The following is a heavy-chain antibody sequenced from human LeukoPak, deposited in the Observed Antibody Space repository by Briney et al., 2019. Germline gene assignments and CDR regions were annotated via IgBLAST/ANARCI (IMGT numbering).Heavy chain of an antibody. V-gene: IGHV3-21*01. CDR2: ISSSSGYI. CDR1: GFTFSSYS. Sequence: KSGGSLRLSCAASGFTFSSYSMNWVRQAPGKGLEWVSSISSSSGYIYYADSMKGRFTISRDNAKNSLYLQMNSLRAEDTAVYYCARDHCSSTSCYPYYYYGMDVWGQGTTVTVSS. CDR3: ARDHCSSTSCYPYYYYGMDV. D-gene: IGHD2-2*01. J-gene: IGHJ6*02.